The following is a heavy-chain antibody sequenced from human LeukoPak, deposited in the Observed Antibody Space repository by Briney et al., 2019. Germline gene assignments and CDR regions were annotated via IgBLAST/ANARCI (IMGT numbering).Heavy chain of an antibody. D-gene: IGHD3-3*01. CDR1: GFTFSSYG. Sequence: QTGGSLRLSCAASGFTFSSYGMHWVRQAPGKGLEWVAFIRYDGSNKYYADSVKGRFTISRDNSKNTLYLQMNSLRAEDTAVYYCAKADARYYDFWSGYPSFFDYWGQGTLVTVSS. CDR3: AKADARYYDFWSGYPSFFDY. CDR2: IRYDGSNK. V-gene: IGHV3-30*02. J-gene: IGHJ4*02.